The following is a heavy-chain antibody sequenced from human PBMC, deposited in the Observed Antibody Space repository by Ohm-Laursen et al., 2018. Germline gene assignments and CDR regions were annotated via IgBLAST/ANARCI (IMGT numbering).Heavy chain of an antibody. J-gene: IGHJ5*02. V-gene: IGHV4-59*01. CDR2: IYYSGST. D-gene: IGHD6-13*01. CDR3: ARDLRAAGWSDP. Sequence: GTLSLTCTVSGGSISSYYWSWIRQPPGKGLEWIGYIYYSGSTNYNPSLKSRVTISQDTSKNQFSLKLSSVTAADTAVYYCARDLRAAGWSDPWGQGTLVTVSS. CDR1: GGSISSYY.